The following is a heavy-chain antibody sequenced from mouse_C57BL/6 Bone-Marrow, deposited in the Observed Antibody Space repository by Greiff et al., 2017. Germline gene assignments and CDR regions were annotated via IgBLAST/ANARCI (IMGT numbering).Heavy chain of an antibody. Sequence: QVQLQQPGAELVRPGSSVKLSCKASGYTFTSYWMEWVKQRPGQGLEWIGNIYPSDSETHYNQKFKDKATLTVDKSSSTAYMQLSSLTSEDSAVYYWAKENTTVFDYWGQGTTLTVSS. D-gene: IGHD1-1*01. CDR1: GYTFTSYW. CDR2: IYPSDSET. CDR3: AKENTTVFDY. V-gene: IGHV1-61*01. J-gene: IGHJ2*01.